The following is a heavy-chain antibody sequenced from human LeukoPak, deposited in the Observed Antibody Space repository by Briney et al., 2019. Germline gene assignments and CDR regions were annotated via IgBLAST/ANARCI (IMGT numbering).Heavy chain of an antibody. J-gene: IGHJ5*02. CDR1: GGSISSYY. D-gene: IGHD2-2*02. CDR3: ASTPIVVVPAAIRLGWYNWFDP. CDR2: IYTSGST. Sequence: SETLSLTCTVSGGSISSYYWSWIRQPAGKGLEWIGRIYTSGSTNYNPSLKSRVTVSVDTSKNQFSLKLSSVTAADTAVYYCASTPIVVVPAAIRLGWYNWFDPWGQGTLVTVSS. V-gene: IGHV4-4*07.